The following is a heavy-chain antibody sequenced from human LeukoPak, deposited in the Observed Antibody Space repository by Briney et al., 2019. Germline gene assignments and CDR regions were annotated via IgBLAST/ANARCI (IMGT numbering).Heavy chain of an antibody. J-gene: IGHJ4*02. V-gene: IGHV3-30*04. CDR3: GRDQIAAAPDYIDF. D-gene: IGHD6-6*01. CDR1: GFTFSTYA. Sequence: GRSLRLSCAASGFTFSTYAMHWVRQAPGKGLEWVAVLSPAGTEKYYVDSVKGRFTISRDNSINTLYLQMDSLRTEDSALYYCGRDQIAAAPDYIDFWGQGTLVTVSS. CDR2: LSPAGTEK.